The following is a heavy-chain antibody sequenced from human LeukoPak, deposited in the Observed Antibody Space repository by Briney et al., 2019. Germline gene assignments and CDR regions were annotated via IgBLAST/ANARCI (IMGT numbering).Heavy chain of an antibody. CDR3: ARGQWDRFVVVPAAKGARLDY. CDR2: INHSGST. CDR1: GGSFSGYY. Sequence: SETLSLTCAVYGGSFSGYYWSWIRQPPGKGLEWIGEINHSGSTNYNPSLKSRVTISVDTSKNQFSLKLSSVTAADTAVYYCARGQWDRFVVVPAAKGARLDYWGQGTLVIVSS. V-gene: IGHV4-34*01. J-gene: IGHJ4*02. D-gene: IGHD2-2*01.